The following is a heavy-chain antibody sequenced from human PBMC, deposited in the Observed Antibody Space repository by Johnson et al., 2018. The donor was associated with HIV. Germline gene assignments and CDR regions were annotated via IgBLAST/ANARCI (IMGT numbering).Heavy chain of an antibody. J-gene: IGHJ3*02. CDR2: SGSGGST. CDR1: GFTVSGNY. Sequence: VQLVESGGGLIQPGGSLRLSCAASGFTVSGNYMSWVRQAPGKGLEWVSAISGSGGSTYYADSVKGRFTISRDNSKNTLYLQMGSLRAEDTAVYYCAKGLTLRGSYYDAFDIWGQGTMVTVSS. CDR3: AKGLTLRGSYYDAFDI. D-gene: IGHD1-26*01. V-gene: IGHV3-53*01.